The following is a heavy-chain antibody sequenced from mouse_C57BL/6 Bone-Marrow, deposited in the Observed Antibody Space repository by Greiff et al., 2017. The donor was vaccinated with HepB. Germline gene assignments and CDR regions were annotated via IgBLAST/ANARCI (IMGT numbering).Heavy chain of an antibody. Sequence: VQLQQPGAELVKPGASVKLSCKASGYTFTSYWMHWVKQRPGQGLEWIGMIHPNSGSTNYNEKFKSKATLTVDKSSSTAYMQLSSLTSEDSAVYYCASSGDYYEGGYWGQGTTLTVSS. CDR3: ASSGDYYEGGY. V-gene: IGHV1-64*01. CDR1: GYTFTSYW. CDR2: IHPNSGST. D-gene: IGHD2-4*01. J-gene: IGHJ2*01.